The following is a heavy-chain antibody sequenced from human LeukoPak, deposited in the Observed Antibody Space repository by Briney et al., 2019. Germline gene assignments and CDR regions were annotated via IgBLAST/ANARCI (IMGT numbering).Heavy chain of an antibody. CDR2: ISGGGGST. CDR1: GSTFSIYA. CDR3: ARVRPSIRALDY. Sequence: PGGSLRLSCAASGSTFSIYAMSWVRQAPGKGLEWVSTISGGGGSTYYADSVKGRFTISRDNSKNTLYLQMNSLRAEDTAVYYCARVRPSIRALDYWGQGTLVTVSS. J-gene: IGHJ4*02. D-gene: IGHD2-21*01. V-gene: IGHV3-23*01.